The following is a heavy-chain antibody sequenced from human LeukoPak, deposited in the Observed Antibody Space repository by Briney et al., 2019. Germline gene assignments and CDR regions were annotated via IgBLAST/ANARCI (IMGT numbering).Heavy chain of an antibody. V-gene: IGHV4-34*01. J-gene: IGHJ4*02. D-gene: IGHD3-10*01. CDR2: INHSGST. CDR3: ARSRLNYYGSGSSGFDY. Sequence: PSGTLSLTCAVYGGSFSGYYWSWIRQPPGKGLEWIGEINHSGSTNYNPSLKSRVTISVDTSKNQFSLKLSSVTAADTAVYYCARSRLNYYGSGSSGFDYWGQGTLVTVSS. CDR1: GGSFSGYY.